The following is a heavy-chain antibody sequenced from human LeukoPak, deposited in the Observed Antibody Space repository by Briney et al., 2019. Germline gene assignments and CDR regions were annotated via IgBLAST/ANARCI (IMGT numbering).Heavy chain of an antibody. Sequence: GGSLRLSCTASGFTFCDYAMSWFRQAPGKGLEWVGFIRSKAYGGTTEYAASVKGRFTISRDDSKSIAYLQMNSLKTEDTAVYYCTRGGYDRGYYFDYWGQGTLVTVSS. CDR2: IRSKAYGGTT. D-gene: IGHD5-12*01. CDR1: GFTFCDYA. J-gene: IGHJ4*02. CDR3: TRGGYDRGYYFDY. V-gene: IGHV3-49*03.